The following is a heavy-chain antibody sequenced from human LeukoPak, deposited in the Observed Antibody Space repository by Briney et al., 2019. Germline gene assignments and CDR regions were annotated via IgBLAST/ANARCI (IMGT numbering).Heavy chain of an antibody. CDR2: ILDSGYST. CDR3: AKLGGHPLHNYYVGV. V-gene: IGHV3-23*01. CDR1: GFTFSSYA. D-gene: IGHD3-16*01. Sequence: PGGSLRLSCAASGFTFSSYAMSWVRQAPGKGLEWVSGILDSGYSTYYANSVKGRFTISRDNSNNTLYLQMNSLRAEDTAVYYCAKLGGHPLHNYYVGVWGKGTTVAVFS. J-gene: IGHJ6*03.